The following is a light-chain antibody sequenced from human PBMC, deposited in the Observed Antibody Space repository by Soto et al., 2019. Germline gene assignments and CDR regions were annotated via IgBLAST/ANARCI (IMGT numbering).Light chain of an antibody. CDR2: GAS. V-gene: IGKV3-20*01. Sequence: EIVLTQSPGTLSLSPGERATLSCRASQSVSSSYLALYQQKPGQAPRLLIYGASSRATCIPDRFSGSGSGPDFTLTISRLEPEDFAVDYCQQYGSSSYTFGQGTKLEIK. CDR3: QQYGSSSYT. CDR1: QSVSSSY. J-gene: IGKJ2*01.